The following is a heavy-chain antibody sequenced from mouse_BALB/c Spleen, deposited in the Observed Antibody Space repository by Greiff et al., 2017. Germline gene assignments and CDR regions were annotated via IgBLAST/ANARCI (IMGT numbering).Heavy chain of an antibody. J-gene: IGHJ4*01. V-gene: IGHV5-6-4*01. Sequence: EVQLQQSGGGLVKPGGSLKLSCAASGFTFSSYTMSWVRQTPEKRLEWVATISSGGSYTYYPDSVKGRFTISRDNAKNTLYLQMSSLKSEDTAMYYCTRDLEVRRAMDYWGQGTSVTVSS. CDR3: TRDLEVRRAMDY. CDR1: GFTFSSYT. CDR2: ISSGGSYT. D-gene: IGHD2-14*01.